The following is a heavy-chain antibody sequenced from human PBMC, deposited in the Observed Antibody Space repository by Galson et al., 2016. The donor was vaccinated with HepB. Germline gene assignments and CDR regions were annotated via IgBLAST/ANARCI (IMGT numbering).Heavy chain of an antibody. CDR1: GFTFRNAW. Sequence: SLRLSCAASGFTFRNAWMTWVRQAPGKGLEWVGRIKSGTDGGTAVYAAPVKGRFTISRDGSKNTLHLQMDSLITEDTAVYYCATLSKGAIDFRGQGTLVTVSS. V-gene: IGHV3-15*01. J-gene: IGHJ4*02. CDR2: IKSGTDGGTA. D-gene: IGHD5/OR15-5a*01. CDR3: ATLSKGAIDF.